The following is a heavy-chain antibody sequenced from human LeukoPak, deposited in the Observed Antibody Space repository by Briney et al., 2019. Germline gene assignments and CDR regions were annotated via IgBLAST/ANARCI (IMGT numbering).Heavy chain of an antibody. CDR2: INHSGST. V-gene: IGHV4-34*01. D-gene: IGHD3-10*01. J-gene: IGHJ4*02. Sequence: SETLSLTCAVYGGSFSGYYWSWIRQPPGKGLEWIGEINHSGSTNYNPSLKSRVTISVDTSKNQFSLKLSSVTTADTAVYYCARAELLWFGEPPRPPDYWGQGTLVTVSS. CDR3: ARAELLWFGEPPRPPDY. CDR1: GGSFSGYY.